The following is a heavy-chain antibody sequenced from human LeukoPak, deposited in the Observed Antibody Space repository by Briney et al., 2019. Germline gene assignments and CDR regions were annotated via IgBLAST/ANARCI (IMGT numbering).Heavy chain of an antibody. CDR3: ARSDYYDSSGYYSEYFQH. Sequence: GVSLRLSCAASGFTFSDYYMSWIRQAPGKGLEWVSYVSSSGSTIYYADSVKGRFTISRDNAKNSLYLQMNSLRAEDTAVYYCARSDYYDSSGYYSEYFQHWGQGTLVTVSS. J-gene: IGHJ1*01. CDR2: VSSSGSTI. V-gene: IGHV3-11*01. CDR1: GFTFSDYY. D-gene: IGHD3-22*01.